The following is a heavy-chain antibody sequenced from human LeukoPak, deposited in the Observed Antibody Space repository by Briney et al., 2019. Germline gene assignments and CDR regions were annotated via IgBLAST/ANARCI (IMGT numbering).Heavy chain of an antibody. CDR1: VCFIISSIYY. Sequence: PSETLSLTLTCTVCFIISSIYYGGWIRRPPGKAREWVGCTYYSGSTYYNPSRKSRVTISLGTSKNQFSVKLSSVAAGDTAVKYCARLSYDFLSGPDYWGQGTLVTVSS. CDR2: TYYSGST. D-gene: IGHD3-3*01. CDR3: ARLSYDFLSGPDY. J-gene: IGHJ4*02. V-gene: IGHV4-39*01.